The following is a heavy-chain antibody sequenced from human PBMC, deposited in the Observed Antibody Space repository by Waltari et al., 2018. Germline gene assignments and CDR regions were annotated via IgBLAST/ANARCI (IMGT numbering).Heavy chain of an antibody. CDR1: GASFSSYW. V-gene: IGHV4-59*12. J-gene: IGHJ4*02. CDR3: ARPPYY. CDR2: INGNSGSS. Sequence: QVQLQESGPGLVKPSETLSLTCAVSGASFSSYWWSWIRQPPGKGLEWIGEINGNSGSSNYDPSLKGRVTISKDASKNRFSLKLSSVTAADTAMYYCARPPYYWGPGVLVTVSS.